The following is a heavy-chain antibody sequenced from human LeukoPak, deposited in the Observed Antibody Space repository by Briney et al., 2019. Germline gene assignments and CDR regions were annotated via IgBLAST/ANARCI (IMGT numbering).Heavy chain of an antibody. D-gene: IGHD3-10*01. CDR2: ISYSGGT. CDR3: VRGERLGGDY. Sequence: SETLSLTCSVSGVSISSYYWSWIRQSPGKGLEWIGYISYSGGTNYNPSLKSRLTISLDTSKNRFSLQLSSVTATDTALYYCVRGERLGGDYWGHGTLVTVSS. J-gene: IGHJ4*01. CDR1: GVSISSYY. V-gene: IGHV4-59*01.